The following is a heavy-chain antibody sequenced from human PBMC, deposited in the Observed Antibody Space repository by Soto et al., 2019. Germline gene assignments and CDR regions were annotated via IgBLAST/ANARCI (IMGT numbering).Heavy chain of an antibody. CDR1: GGSISGGSYY. J-gene: IGHJ4*02. CDR3: ERPGVEYSSSSYFGY. Sequence: SETLSLTCTVSGGSISGGSYYWGWIRQPPGRGLEWIGSIYYSGSTYYNPSLKSRATISVDTYKNQFSLKLSSVTAADTAVYYCERPGVEYSSSSYFGYWGQGTLVTVSS. D-gene: IGHD6-6*01. CDR2: IYYSGST. V-gene: IGHV4-39*01.